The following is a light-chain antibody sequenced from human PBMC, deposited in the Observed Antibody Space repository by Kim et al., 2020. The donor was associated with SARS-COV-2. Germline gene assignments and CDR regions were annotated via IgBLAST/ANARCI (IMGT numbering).Light chain of an antibody. CDR2: GKN. V-gene: IGLV3-19*01. J-gene: IGLJ2*01. CDR1: SLRSYY. CDR3: NSRDSSGKV. Sequence: SSELTQDPAVSVALGQTVRITCQGDSLRSYYASWYQQKPGQAPVLVIYGKNNRPSGLPDRFSGSSSGNTASLTITGAQAEDEADYYCNSRDSSGKVFGGG.